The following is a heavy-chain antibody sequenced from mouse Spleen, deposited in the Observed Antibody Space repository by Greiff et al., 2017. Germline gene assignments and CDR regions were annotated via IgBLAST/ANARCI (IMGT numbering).Heavy chain of an antibody. CDR2: IYPGNSDT. CDR3: TRRYYDYERGLYAMDY. CDR1: GYTFTSYW. V-gene: IGHV1-5*01. Sequence: EVQLQQSGTVLARPGASVKMSCKASGYTFTSYWMHWVKQRPGQGLEWIGAIYPGNSDTSYNQKFKGKAKLTAVTSTSTAYMELSSLTNEDSAVYYCTRRYYDYERGLYAMDYWGQGTSVTVSS. J-gene: IGHJ4*01. D-gene: IGHD2-4*01.